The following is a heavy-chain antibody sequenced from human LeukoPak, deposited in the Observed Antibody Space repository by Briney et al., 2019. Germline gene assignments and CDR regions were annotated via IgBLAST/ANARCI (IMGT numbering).Heavy chain of an antibody. Sequence: GESLKISCRGSGYSFTSYWIGWVRQMPGKGLEWMGIIYPGDSDTRYSPSFQGQVTISADKSISTAYLQWSSLKASDTAMYYCARPIVHSSVAFDIWGQGTMVTVSS. J-gene: IGHJ3*02. V-gene: IGHV5-51*01. D-gene: IGHD3-22*01. CDR1: GYSFTSYW. CDR3: ARPIVHSSVAFDI. CDR2: IYPGDSDT.